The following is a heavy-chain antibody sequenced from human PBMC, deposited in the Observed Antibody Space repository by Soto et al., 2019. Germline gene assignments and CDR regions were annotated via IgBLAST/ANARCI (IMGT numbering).Heavy chain of an antibody. D-gene: IGHD2-2*01. CDR1: GYTFTSYD. V-gene: IGHV1-8*01. J-gene: IGHJ6*03. CDR3: ARPSRQLLWEYYMDV. Sequence: ASVKVSCKASGYTFTSYDINWVRQATGQGLEWMGWMNPNSGNTGYAQKFQGRVTMTRNTSISTAHMELSSLRSEDTAVYYCARPSRQLLWEYYMDVWGKGTTVTVSS. CDR2: MNPNSGNT.